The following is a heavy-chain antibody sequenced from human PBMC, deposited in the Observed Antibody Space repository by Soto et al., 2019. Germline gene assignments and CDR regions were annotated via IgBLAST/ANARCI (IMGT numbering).Heavy chain of an antibody. Sequence: SETLSLTCAVYGGSFSGYYWSWIRQPPGKGLEWIGEINHSGSTNYNPSLKSRVTISVDTSKNQFSLKLSSVTAADTAVYYCARGPPPSTIFGVAPKGHWFDPWGQETLVTVSS. CDR2: INHSGST. CDR3: ARGPPPSTIFGVAPKGHWFDP. D-gene: IGHD3-3*01. J-gene: IGHJ5*02. CDR1: GGSFSGYY. V-gene: IGHV4-34*01.